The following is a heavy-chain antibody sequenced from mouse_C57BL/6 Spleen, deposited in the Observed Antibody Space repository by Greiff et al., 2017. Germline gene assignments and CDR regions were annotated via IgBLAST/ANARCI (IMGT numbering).Heavy chain of an antibody. CDR3: ARGDMMVTTYAMDY. CDR2: ISDGGSYT. V-gene: IGHV5-4*01. Sequence: EVQGVESGGGLVKPGGSLKLSCAASGFTFSSYAMSWVRQTPEKRLEWVATISDGGSYTYYPDNVKGRFTISRDNAKNNLYLQLSHLKSEDTAMYYCARGDMMVTTYAMDYWGQGTSVTVSS. CDR1: GFTFSSYA. J-gene: IGHJ4*01. D-gene: IGHD2-3*01.